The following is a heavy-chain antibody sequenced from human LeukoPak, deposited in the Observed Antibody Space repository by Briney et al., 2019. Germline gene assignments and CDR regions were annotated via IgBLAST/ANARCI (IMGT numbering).Heavy chain of an antibody. J-gene: IGHJ4*02. D-gene: IGHD3-22*01. Sequence: TGGSLRLSCAASGFTFSSYAMSWVRQAPGKGLEWVSAISGSGGSTYYADSVKGRFTISRDNSKNSLYLQMNSLRAEDTAVYYCARDLYYYDSSGYYEVSDYWGQGTLVTVSS. V-gene: IGHV3-23*01. CDR1: GFTFSSYA. CDR2: ISGSGGST. CDR3: ARDLYYYDSSGYYEVSDY.